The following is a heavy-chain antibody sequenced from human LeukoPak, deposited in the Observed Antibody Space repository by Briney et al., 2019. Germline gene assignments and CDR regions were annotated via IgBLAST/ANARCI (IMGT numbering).Heavy chain of an antibody. J-gene: IGHJ5*02. D-gene: IGHD3-10*01. Sequence: SETLSLTCTVSGGSISSGGYYWSWMRQPAGKGPEWIGRIYGSGTITYNPSLESRVTMSVDTSKNQFSLKLRSVTAADTAVYCARDSGTTGEVKFDPWGQGILVTVSS. CDR2: IYGSGTI. V-gene: IGHV4-61*02. CDR1: GGSISSGGYY. CDR3: ARDSGTTGEVKFDP.